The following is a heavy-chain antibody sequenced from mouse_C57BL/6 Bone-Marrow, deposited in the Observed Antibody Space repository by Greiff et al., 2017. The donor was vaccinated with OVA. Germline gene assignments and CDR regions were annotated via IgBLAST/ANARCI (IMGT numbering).Heavy chain of an antibody. CDR3: GRGFTTVVDWYFDV. D-gene: IGHD1-1*01. CDR1: GYTFTDYY. Sequence: EVQLQQSGPELVKPGASVKISCKASGYTFTDYYMNWVKQSHGKSLEWIGDINPNNGGTSYNQKFKGKATLTVDQSSRTAYMKIRRLTSEDSAVYYCGRGFTTVVDWYFDVWGTGTTVTVSS. CDR2: INPNNGGT. V-gene: IGHV1-26*01. J-gene: IGHJ1*03.